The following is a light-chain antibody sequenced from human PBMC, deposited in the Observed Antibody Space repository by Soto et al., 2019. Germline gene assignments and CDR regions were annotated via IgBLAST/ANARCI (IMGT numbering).Light chain of an antibody. CDR3: TSYAGSNNYVV. Sequence: CALTHPPSASGSPVQSLSISCTGTSSDVGGYNYVSWYQQHPAKAPKPMIYEVSKRPSGVPARFSGSKSGNTASLTVSGLQAEDEADYFCTSYAGSNNYVVFGGGTQLTVL. V-gene: IGLV2-8*01. J-gene: IGLJ2*01. CDR1: SSDVGGYNY. CDR2: EVS.